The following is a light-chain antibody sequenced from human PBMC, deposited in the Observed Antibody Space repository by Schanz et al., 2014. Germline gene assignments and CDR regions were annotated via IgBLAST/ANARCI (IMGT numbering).Light chain of an antibody. V-gene: IGLV2-14*03. CDR3: QSYERRRREWV. CDR1: SSDVGGYNY. J-gene: IGLJ3*02. CDR2: DVT. Sequence: LNQPASVSGSPGQSLTISCTGTSSDVGGYNYVSWYQQHPGKAPKLMIYDVTNRPSGVSNRFSGSKSGNTASLTVSGLQADDEADYYCQSYERRRREWVFGGGTKLTVL.